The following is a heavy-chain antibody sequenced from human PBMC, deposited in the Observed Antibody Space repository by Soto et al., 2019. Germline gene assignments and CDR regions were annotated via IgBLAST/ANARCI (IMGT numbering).Heavy chain of an antibody. V-gene: IGHV4-59*08. D-gene: IGHD3-9*01. Sequence: SETLSLTCTVSGGSISSYYWSWIRQPPGKGLEWIGYIYYSGSTNYNPSLKSRVTVSVDTSKNQFSLKLSSVTAADTAVYYCARRTSDILTGYYFDYWGQGTLVTVSS. CDR2: IYYSGST. CDR3: ARRTSDILTGYYFDY. CDR1: GGSISSYY. J-gene: IGHJ4*02.